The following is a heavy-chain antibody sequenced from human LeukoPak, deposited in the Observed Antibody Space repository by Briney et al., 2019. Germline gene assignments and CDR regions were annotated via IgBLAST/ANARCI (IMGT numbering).Heavy chain of an antibody. CDR2: ISGSGGST. J-gene: IGHJ4*02. D-gene: IGHD6-13*01. CDR1: GFTFSSYA. Sequence: PGGSLRLSCAASGFTFSSYAMSWVRQAPGKGLEWVSAISGSGGSTYYADSVKGRFTISRDNSKNTLYLQMNNLRAEDTAVYYCAKDLGYSSSWYSGNYWGQGTLVTVSS. CDR3: AKDLGYSSSWYSGNY. V-gene: IGHV3-23*01.